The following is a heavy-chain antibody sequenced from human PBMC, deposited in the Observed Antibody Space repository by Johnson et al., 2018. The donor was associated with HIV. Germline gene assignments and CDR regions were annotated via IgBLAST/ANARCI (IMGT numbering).Heavy chain of an antibody. D-gene: IGHD3-22*01. CDR2: MSYDGSNK. CDR1: GFTFSSYA. J-gene: IGHJ3*02. V-gene: IGHV3-30*14. Sequence: QVQLVESGGGVVQPGGSLILSCAASGFTFSSYAMHWVRQAPGKGLEWVAIMSYDGSNKYYADSVKGRFTIYRDNSKNTLYLQMGSLRAEDMAVYYCARDRGGSGYYSDDAFDIWGQGTMVTVSS. CDR3: ARDRGGSGYYSDDAFDI.